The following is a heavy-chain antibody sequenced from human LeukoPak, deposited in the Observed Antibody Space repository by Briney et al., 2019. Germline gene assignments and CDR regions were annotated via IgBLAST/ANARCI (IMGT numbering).Heavy chain of an antibody. CDR3: ARPISSGWSSNWFDP. V-gene: IGHV1-69*13. CDR1: GGTFSSYA. J-gene: IGHJ5*02. D-gene: IGHD6-19*01. Sequence: GASVKVSCKASGGTFSSYAISWVRQAPGQGLEWMGGIIPIFGTANYAQKFQGRVTITADESTSTAYMELSSLRSEDTAVYYCARPISSGWSSNWFDPWGQGTLVTVSS. CDR2: IIPIFGTA.